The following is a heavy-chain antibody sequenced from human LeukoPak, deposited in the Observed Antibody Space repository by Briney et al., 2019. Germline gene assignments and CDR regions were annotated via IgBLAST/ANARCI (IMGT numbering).Heavy chain of an antibody. D-gene: IGHD3-3*01. Sequence: SEPLSLTCTVSGGSISSSSYYWGWIRQPPGKGLEWIGYIYYSGSTNYNPSLKSRVTISVDTSKNQFSLKLSSVTAADTAVYYCARVGYDFWSGYPNWFDPWGQGTLVTVSS. CDR2: IYYSGST. CDR3: ARVGYDFWSGYPNWFDP. V-gene: IGHV4-61*05. CDR1: GGSISSSSYY. J-gene: IGHJ5*02.